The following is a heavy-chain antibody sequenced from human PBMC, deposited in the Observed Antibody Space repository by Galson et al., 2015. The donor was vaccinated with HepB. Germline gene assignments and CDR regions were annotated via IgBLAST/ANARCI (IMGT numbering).Heavy chain of an antibody. V-gene: IGHV4-39*01. CDR3: ARRWFRGGNWFDP. CDR1: GGSISSSSYY. CDR2: MHYSGST. Sequence: ETLSLTCSVSGGSISSSSYYWGWIRQPPGKGLEWIGSMHYSGSTYYNPSLKSRVTISVDTSKNQFSLKLSSVTAADTALYYCARRWFRGGNWFDPWGQGTLVTVSS. J-gene: IGHJ5*02. D-gene: IGHD3-10*01.